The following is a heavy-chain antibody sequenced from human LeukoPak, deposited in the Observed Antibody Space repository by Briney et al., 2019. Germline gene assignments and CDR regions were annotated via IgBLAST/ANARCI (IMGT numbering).Heavy chain of an antibody. CDR3: AKLTPY. CDR1: GFTFSSSA. J-gene: IGHJ4*02. CDR2: IIVSGDNT. D-gene: IGHD3-9*01. Sequence: GWSLRLSCAASGFTFSSSAMSWVRPAPGKGLEWVSSIIVSGDNTYYTDSVQGRFTISRDNFKNTLYLRMNSLRPEDTAIYYCAKLTPYWGQGTLVTVSS. V-gene: IGHV3-23*01.